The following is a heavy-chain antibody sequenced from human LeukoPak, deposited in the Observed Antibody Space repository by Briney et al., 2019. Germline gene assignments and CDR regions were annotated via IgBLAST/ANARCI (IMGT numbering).Heavy chain of an antibody. Sequence: AGGSLRLSCAASGFTFSSYGMHWVRQAPGKGLEWVAFIRYDGSNKYYADSVKGRFTISRDNSKNTLYLQMNSLRPEDTAVYYCARDRSGRGYFDYWGQGTLVTVSS. CDR3: ARDRSGRGYFDY. V-gene: IGHV3-30*02. CDR2: IRYDGSNK. D-gene: IGHD3-10*01. J-gene: IGHJ4*02. CDR1: GFTFSSYG.